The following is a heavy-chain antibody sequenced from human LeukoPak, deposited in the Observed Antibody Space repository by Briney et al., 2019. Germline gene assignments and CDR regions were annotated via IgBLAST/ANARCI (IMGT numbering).Heavy chain of an antibody. CDR2: IRYDGSNK. CDR3: AKDRGYGSGSLRALDY. J-gene: IGHJ4*02. V-gene: IGHV3-30*02. D-gene: IGHD3-10*01. CDR1: GFTFSSYS. Sequence: PGGSLRLSCAASGFTFSSYSMNWVRQAPGKGLEWVAFIRYDGSNKYYADSVKGRFTISRDNSKNTLYVQMNSLRAEDTAVYYRAKDRGYGSGSLRALDYWGQGTLVTVSS.